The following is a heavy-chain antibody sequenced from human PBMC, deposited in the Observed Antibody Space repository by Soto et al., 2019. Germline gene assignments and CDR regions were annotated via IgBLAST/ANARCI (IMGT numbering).Heavy chain of an antibody. J-gene: IGHJ6*03. CDR3: ARIDAYGDYQYSGYYYYYMDV. Sequence: ASVTVSCKASGYTFTSYDINWVRQATGQGLEWMGWMNPNSGNTGYAQKFQGRVTMTRNTSISTAYMELSSLRSEDTAVYYCARIDAYGDYQYSGYYYYYMDVWGKGTTVTVSS. D-gene: IGHD4-17*01. CDR1: GYTFTSYD. V-gene: IGHV1-8*01. CDR2: MNPNSGNT.